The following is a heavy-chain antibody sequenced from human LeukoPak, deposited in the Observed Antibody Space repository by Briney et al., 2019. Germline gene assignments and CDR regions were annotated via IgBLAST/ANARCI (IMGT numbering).Heavy chain of an antibody. D-gene: IGHD6-13*01. Sequence: GGSLRLSCAASGFTFSSYSMHWVRQAPGKGLESISAISGDGGSTNYANSVKGRFTLSRDNSENTLYLQMGSLTAEDMAVYYCAREGTPGTLDYWGQGTLVTVSS. CDR3: AREGTPGTLDY. V-gene: IGHV3-64*01. J-gene: IGHJ4*02. CDR2: ISGDGGST. CDR1: GFTFSSYS.